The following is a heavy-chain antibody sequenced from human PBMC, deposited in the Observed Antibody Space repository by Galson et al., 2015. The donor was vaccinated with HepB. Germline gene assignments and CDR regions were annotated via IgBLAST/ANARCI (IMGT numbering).Heavy chain of an antibody. CDR2: MYISDST. V-gene: IGHV4-4*07. Sequence: SETLSLTCTVSGGSISSYYWSWIRQPAGKGLEWIGRMYISDSTKYNPSLKSRVTMSVDTSKNQFSLKLSSVTAADTAVYYCARDLGGGKGTATLGYWGQGTLATVSS. D-gene: IGHD1-26*01. CDR1: GGSISSYY. J-gene: IGHJ4*02. CDR3: ARDLGGGKGTATLGY.